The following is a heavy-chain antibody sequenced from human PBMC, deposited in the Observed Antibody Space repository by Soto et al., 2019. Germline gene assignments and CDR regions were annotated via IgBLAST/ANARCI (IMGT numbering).Heavy chain of an antibody. J-gene: IGHJ3*02. CDR3: ARAVSATVVTYHDAFDI. D-gene: IGHD4-17*01. V-gene: IGHV1-46*01. Sequence: ASVKVSCKASGYTFTSNHIHWVRQAPGQGLDWMGIINPGGGSTTYSQKFQGRVTMTRDTSTGTVYMELSSLRSDDTAMYYCARAVSATVVTYHDAFDIWGQGTMVTVSS. CDR1: GYTFTSNH. CDR2: INPGGGST.